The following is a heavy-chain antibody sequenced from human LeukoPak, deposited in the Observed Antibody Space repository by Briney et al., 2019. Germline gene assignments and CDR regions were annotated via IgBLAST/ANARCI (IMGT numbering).Heavy chain of an antibody. Sequence: SETLSLTCTVSGGSISSHYWSWIRQPPGKGLEWIGYIYYSGSTNYNPSLKSRVTMSVDTSKNQFSLKLSSVTAADTAVYYCARDLSLSGGELSSWGQGTLVTVSS. CDR1: GGSISSHY. D-gene: IGHD2/OR15-2a*01. CDR2: IYYSGST. CDR3: ARDLSLSGGELSS. V-gene: IGHV4-59*11. J-gene: IGHJ4*02.